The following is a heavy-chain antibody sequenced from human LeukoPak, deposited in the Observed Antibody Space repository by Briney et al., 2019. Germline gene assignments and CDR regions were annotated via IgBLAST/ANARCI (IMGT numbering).Heavy chain of an antibody. Sequence: SVKVSCKASGGTFSSYAISWVRQAPGQGLEWMGGIIPIFGTANYAQKFQGRVTITADKSTSTDYMELSSLRAEDTAVYYCARGGYYYGSSGYYHTDAFDIWGQGTMVTVSS. CDR3: ARGGYYYGSSGYYHTDAFDI. V-gene: IGHV1-69*06. D-gene: IGHD3-22*01. CDR2: IIPIFGTA. J-gene: IGHJ3*02. CDR1: GGTFSSYA.